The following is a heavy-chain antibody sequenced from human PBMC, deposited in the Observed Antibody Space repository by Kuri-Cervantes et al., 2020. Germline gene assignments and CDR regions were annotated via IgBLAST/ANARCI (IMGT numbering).Heavy chain of an antibody. Sequence: GESLKISCAASGFTFSSYGMHWVRQAPGKGLEWVAVMSYDGSNKYYADSVKGRFTISRDNSKNTLYLQMNSLRAEDTAVYYCARARGVLWFGALQYGMDVWGQGTTVTVSS. D-gene: IGHD3-10*01. CDR2: MSYDGSNK. CDR3: ARARGVLWFGALQYGMDV. J-gene: IGHJ6*02. V-gene: IGHV3-30*03. CDR1: GFTFSSYG.